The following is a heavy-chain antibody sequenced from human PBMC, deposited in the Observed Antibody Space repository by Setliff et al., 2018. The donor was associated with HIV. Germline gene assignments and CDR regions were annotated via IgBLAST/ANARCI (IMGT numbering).Heavy chain of an antibody. V-gene: IGHV1-18*01. CDR3: ATITVAGTGAFDI. D-gene: IGHD6-19*01. CDR2: IIPILGNT. J-gene: IGHJ3*02. Sequence: ASVKVSCKASGSTFTSYAINWVRQAPGQGLEWMGGIIPILGNTKYAQNMQGRVTMTTDTSTTTAYMELRSLRSDDTAVYYCATITVAGTGAFDIWGQGTMVTVSS. CDR1: GSTFTSYA.